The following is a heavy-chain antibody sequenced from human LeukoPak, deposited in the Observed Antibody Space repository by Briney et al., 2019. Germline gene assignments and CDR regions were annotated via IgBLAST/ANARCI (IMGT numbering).Heavy chain of an antibody. CDR1: GFTFSSYA. CDR2: ISGSGGST. Sequence: PGGSLRLSCAASGFTFSSYAMSWVRQAPGKGLEWVSAISGSGGSTYYADSVKGRFTISRDNSKNTLYLQMNSLRAEDTAVYYCAKVGNWNVHQHDLDYWGQGTLVTVSS. V-gene: IGHV3-23*01. CDR3: AKVGNWNVHQHDLDY. J-gene: IGHJ4*02. D-gene: IGHD1-1*01.